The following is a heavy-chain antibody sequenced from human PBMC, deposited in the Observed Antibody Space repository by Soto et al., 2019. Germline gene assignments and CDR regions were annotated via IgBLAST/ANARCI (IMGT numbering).Heavy chain of an antibody. CDR2: IYWDDDK. Sequence: QITLKESGPTLVKPTQTLTLTCTFSGFSFITTGVGVGWVRQSPGKALEWLALIYWDDDKRYSPSLKSRLTITKDTSKTQVVLSMTSMDPVDTATYYCARADYGDIVFEYWGQGTLVTVSS. J-gene: IGHJ4*02. D-gene: IGHD4-17*01. CDR1: GFSFITTGVG. CDR3: ARADYGDIVFEY. V-gene: IGHV2-5*02.